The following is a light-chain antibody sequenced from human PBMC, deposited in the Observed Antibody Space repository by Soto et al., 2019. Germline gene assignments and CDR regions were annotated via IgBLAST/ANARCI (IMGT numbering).Light chain of an antibody. CDR2: DVS. CDR1: TSDVGGFDS. Sequence: QSALTQPASVSGSPGQSITISCTATTSDVGGFDSVSWYQQHPGTAPRVIIYDVSNRPSGVSYRFSGSKSANTASLTISGLQADDEADYYCSSYTTSNTWLFGGGTQLTVL. J-gene: IGLJ3*02. CDR3: SSYTTSNTWL. V-gene: IGLV2-14*03.